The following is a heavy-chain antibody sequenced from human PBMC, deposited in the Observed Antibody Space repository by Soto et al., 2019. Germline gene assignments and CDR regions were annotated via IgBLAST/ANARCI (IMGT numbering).Heavy chain of an antibody. D-gene: IGHD6-19*01. CDR1: GYTFTNYG. Sequence: QVQLVQSGAEVKESGASVKVSCKASGYTFTNYGVAWVRRAPGQGLEWMGWISGSNGDTKYAQNLQNRVSLTTDTSTNTAYMELRSLRPDDTAIYFCGRGGLAVSGTYHYWGQGTLVTVSS. J-gene: IGHJ4*02. CDR3: GRGGLAVSGTYHY. V-gene: IGHV1-18*01. CDR2: ISGSNGDT.